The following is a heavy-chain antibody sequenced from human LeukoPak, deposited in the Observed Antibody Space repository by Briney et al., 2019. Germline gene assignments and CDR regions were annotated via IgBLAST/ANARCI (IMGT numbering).Heavy chain of an antibody. CDR2: ISYDGSNK. D-gene: IGHD3-16*01. CDR1: GFTFSSYG. J-gene: IGHJ3*02. V-gene: IGHV3-30*18. CDR3: AKDPYTGAFDI. Sequence: GRSLRLSCAASGFTFSSYGMHWVRQAPGKGLEWVAVISYDGSNKYYADSVKGRFTISRDNSKNTLYLQMNSLRAEDTAVYYCAKDPYTGAFDIWGQGTMVTVSS.